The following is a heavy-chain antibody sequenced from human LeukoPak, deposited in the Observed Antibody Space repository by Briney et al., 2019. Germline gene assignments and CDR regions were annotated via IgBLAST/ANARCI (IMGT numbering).Heavy chain of an antibody. D-gene: IGHD3-16*01. Sequence: GGSLRLSCAASGFPFNNHGMSWVRQAPGKGLEWVSGIIGGAGSTYYADSVKGRFTVSRDNSKNTLYLQMNSLTAADTAVYFCAKALGDWPTTLDYWGRGTLVTVSS. CDR2: IIGGAGST. CDR3: AKALGDWPTTLDY. J-gene: IGHJ4*02. CDR1: GFPFNNHG. V-gene: IGHV3-23*01.